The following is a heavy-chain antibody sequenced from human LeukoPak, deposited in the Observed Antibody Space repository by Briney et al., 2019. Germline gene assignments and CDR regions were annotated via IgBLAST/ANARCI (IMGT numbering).Heavy chain of an antibody. Sequence: GGSLRLSCAASGFTFSGHWVSRVRQRPGKGLQWVAHAHASGIEKDYVEDVRGRFTISRDNAKNSAHLQMDTLRVEDSAVYYCARGHYGLDVWGQGTTVTVSS. V-gene: IGHV3-7*04. CDR1: GFTFSGHW. CDR3: ARGHYGLDV. J-gene: IGHJ6*02. CDR2: AHASGIEK.